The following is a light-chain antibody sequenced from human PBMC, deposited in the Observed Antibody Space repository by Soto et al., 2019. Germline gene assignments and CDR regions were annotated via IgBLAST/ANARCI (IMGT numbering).Light chain of an antibody. CDR2: EVS. V-gene: IGLV2-8*01. J-gene: IGLJ2*01. CDR1: SSDVGGYNF. Sequence: QPVLTQPPSASGSPGQSVTISCTGTSSDVGGYNFVSWYQQHPGKAPKLIIYEVSRRPSGVPDRFSGSKSGNTASLTVSGLQAEDEADYYCNSYAGSNVVVFGGGTKLTVL. CDR3: NSYAGSNVVV.